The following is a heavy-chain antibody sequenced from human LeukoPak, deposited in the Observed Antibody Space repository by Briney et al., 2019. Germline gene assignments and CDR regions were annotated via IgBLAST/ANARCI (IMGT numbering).Heavy chain of an antibody. V-gene: IGHV3-74*01. CDR3: ATGFTTGRAFDI. Sequence: SGGSLRLSCAASGFTFTAYWMRWVRQAPGKGLVWVSRVNSDGSATTYADSVKGRFTISRDNAKNTLYLQMNGLRAEDTAMYYCATGFTTGRAFDIWGQGTMVTVSS. CDR2: VNSDGSAT. CDR1: GFTFTAYW. D-gene: IGHD3-10*01. J-gene: IGHJ3*02.